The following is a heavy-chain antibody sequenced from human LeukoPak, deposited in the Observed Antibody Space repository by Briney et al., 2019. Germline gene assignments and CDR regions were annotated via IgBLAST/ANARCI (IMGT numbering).Heavy chain of an antibody. CDR1: GFTFSTYA. CDR3: ARGQGYESYYYMDV. D-gene: IGHD2-2*01. J-gene: IGHJ6*03. V-gene: IGHV3-30*04. Sequence: PGGSLRLSCAASGFTFSTYAIHWVRQAPGKGLEWVAVISFDGVNTFYADSGKGRFTISRDNSNNTVYLQMNNLRPEDTAVFYCARGQGYESYYYMDVWGKGTTVSVSS. CDR2: ISFDGVNT.